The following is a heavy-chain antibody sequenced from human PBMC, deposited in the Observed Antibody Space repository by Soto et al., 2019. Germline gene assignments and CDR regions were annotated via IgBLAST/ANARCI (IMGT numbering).Heavy chain of an antibody. Sequence: PSGTLALTFTVSGGAISSYYWSWIRQPPGKGLEWIGYIYYSGSTNYNPSLKSRVTISVDTSKNQFSLKLSSVTAADTAVYYCARVSVRAFDIWGQETMLTVSS. CDR3: ARVSVRAFDI. J-gene: IGHJ3*02. CDR2: IYYSGST. V-gene: IGHV4-59*12. D-gene: IGHD1-1*01. CDR1: GGAISSYY.